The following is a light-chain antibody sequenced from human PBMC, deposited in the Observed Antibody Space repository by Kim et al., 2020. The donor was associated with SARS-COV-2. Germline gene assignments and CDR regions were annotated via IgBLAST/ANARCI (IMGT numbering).Light chain of an antibody. CDR2: QDS. V-gene: IGLV3-1*01. CDR1: KLGDKS. CDR3: QAWDSSSYVV. J-gene: IGLJ2*01. Sequence: VPPGQTASITRSGDKLGDKSACWYQQKPDQSPVLVIYQDSKRPSGIPERFSGSNSGKTATLTISGTQAMDEADYYCQAWDSSSYVVFGGGPQLTV.